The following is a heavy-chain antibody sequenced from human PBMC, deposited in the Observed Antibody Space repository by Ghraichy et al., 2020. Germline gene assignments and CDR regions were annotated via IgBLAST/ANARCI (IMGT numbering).Heavy chain of an antibody. CDR1: GYTFTSYG. D-gene: IGHD1-1*01. CDR2: INAYNGNT. J-gene: IGHJ5*02. Sequence: ASVKVSCKASGYTFTSYGISWVRQAPGQGLEWMGWINAYNGNTNYAQKVQGRVTMTTDTSTSTAYMELRSLRSDDTAVYYCARVPQLERPDWFDPWGQGTLVNVSS. V-gene: IGHV1-18*01. CDR3: ARVPQLERPDWFDP.